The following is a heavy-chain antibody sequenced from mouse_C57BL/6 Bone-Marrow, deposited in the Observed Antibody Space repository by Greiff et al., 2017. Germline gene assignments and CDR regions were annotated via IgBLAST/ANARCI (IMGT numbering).Heavy chain of an antibody. V-gene: IGHV1-26*01. D-gene: IGHD2-3*01. J-gene: IGHJ4*01. CDR1: GYTFTDYY. Sequence: EVQLQQSGPELVKPGASVKISCKASGYTFTDYYMNWVKQSHGKSLEWIGEINPNNGGTSYNQKFKGKATLTVDKSSSTAYMELRSLTSEDSAVYYCARSRLLRDYAMDYWGQGTSVTVSS. CDR2: INPNNGGT. CDR3: ARSRLLRDYAMDY.